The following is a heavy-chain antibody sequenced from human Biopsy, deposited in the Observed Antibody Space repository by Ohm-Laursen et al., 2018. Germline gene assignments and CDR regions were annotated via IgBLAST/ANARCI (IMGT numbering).Heavy chain of an antibody. D-gene: IGHD2/OR15-2a*01. CDR2: IYHGSGT. V-gene: IGHV4-38-2*02. CDR3: ARATNSTGWPYYYFYGMDV. CDR1: DSSVSHDYF. Sequence: SETLSLTCSVSDSSVSHDYFWTWIRQPPGKGLEWIGSIYHGSGTSYNPSVETRVAITLDKAKNEFSLRIDSVTAADTAVYYCARATNSTGWPYYYFYGMDVWGQGTTVTVSS. J-gene: IGHJ6*02.